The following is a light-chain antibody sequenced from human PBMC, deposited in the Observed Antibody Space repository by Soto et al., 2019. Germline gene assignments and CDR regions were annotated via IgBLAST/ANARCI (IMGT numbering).Light chain of an antibody. CDR3: QQRSSWPPIT. CDR1: QSVSNY. J-gene: IGKJ5*01. Sequence: EVVLTQSPATLSLSPGERATLSCRASQSVSNYLAWYQQKPGQAPRLLIYDASSRATGIPDSFSGSGSGTDFTLTISALEPEDFAVPYCQQRSSWPPITFGQGTRLEIK. V-gene: IGKV3-11*01. CDR2: DAS.